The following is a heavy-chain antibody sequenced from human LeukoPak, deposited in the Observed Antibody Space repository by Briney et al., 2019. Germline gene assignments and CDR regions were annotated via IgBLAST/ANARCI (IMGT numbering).Heavy chain of an antibody. Sequence: SQTLSLTCTVSGGSISSGSYYWSWIRQPAGKVLEWIGRIYTSGSNNYHPSLKRRVAISVDTSKNQYSLKLRSVTAADTAVYYCARGLYDFLSGWYYFDYWGQGTLVTVSS. J-gene: IGHJ4*02. V-gene: IGHV4-61*02. D-gene: IGHD3-3*01. CDR2: IYTSGSN. CDR1: GGSISSGSYY. CDR3: ARGLYDFLSGWYYFDY.